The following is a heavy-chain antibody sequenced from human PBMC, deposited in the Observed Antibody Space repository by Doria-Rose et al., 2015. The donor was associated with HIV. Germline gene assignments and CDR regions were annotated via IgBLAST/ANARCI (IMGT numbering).Heavy chain of an antibody. V-gene: IGHV3-21*01. J-gene: IGHJ4*02. CDR3: ATGVTLDY. D-gene: IGHD3-10*01. CDR1: GLTFSSHR. CDR2: ISSTSAYI. Sequence: VQLVQSGGGLVRPGGSLRLSCATSGLTFSSHRINWVRQAPGKGLEWVSSISSTSAYINYADSVMCRFTISRDNARNSLYLQMDSLRAEDTAIYYCATGVTLDYWGQGTLVTVSS.